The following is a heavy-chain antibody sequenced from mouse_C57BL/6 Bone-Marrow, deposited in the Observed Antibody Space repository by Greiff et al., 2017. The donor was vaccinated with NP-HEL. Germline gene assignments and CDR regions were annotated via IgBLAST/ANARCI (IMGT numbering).Heavy chain of an antibody. J-gene: IGHJ2*01. CDR1: GFSLTSYA. CDR3: ARDGYYGNYFDY. V-gene: IGHV2-9-1*01. CDR2: IWNGGGT. Sequence: QVQLKESGPGLVAPSQSLSITCTVSGFSLTSYAISWVRQPPGKGLEWLGVIWNGGGTNYNSALKSRRSISKDNSKSQVFLKMNSLQTDDTARYYCARDGYYGNYFDYWGQGTTLTVSS. D-gene: IGHD2-3*01.